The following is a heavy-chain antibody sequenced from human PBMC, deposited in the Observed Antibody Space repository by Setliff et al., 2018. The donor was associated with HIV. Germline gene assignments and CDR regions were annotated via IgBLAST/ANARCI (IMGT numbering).Heavy chain of an antibody. D-gene: IGHD2-21*02. CDR2: FYPGDSET. J-gene: IGHJ1*01. CDR3: ATSDYGGDSGHFHH. Sequence: PGESLKISCKGFGYIFSTYWIGWVRQMPGKGLEWMGIFYPGDSETRYSPSFQGRVTISADKSISTAYLHWSSLKASDSAMYYCATSDYGGDSGHFHHWGQGTLVTVSS. CDR1: GYIFSTYW. V-gene: IGHV5-51*01.